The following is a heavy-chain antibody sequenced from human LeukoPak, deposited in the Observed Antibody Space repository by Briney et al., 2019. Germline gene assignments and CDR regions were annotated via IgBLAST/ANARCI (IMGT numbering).Heavy chain of an antibody. CDR1: GGSFSGYY. J-gene: IGHJ4*02. D-gene: IGHD5-18*01. Sequence: SETLSLTCTVYGGSFSGYYWSWIRQPPGRGLEWIGEINHSGSINYNPSLKSRVTISVDTSKNQFSLKLSSVTAADTAVYYCAREIGGYSYGYVPREVSYYFDYWGQGTLVTVSS. CDR2: INHSGSI. V-gene: IGHV4-34*01. CDR3: AREIGGYSYGYVPREVSYYFDY.